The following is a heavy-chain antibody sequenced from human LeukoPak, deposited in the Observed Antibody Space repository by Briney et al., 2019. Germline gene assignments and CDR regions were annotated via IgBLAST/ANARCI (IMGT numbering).Heavy chain of an antibody. J-gene: IGHJ5*02. V-gene: IGHV3-48*03. D-gene: IGHD6-13*01. CDR2: ISGSGSTI. CDR1: GFTFSNYD. CDR3: ARDRSGWYRWFDP. Sequence: GGSLRLSCAASGFTFSNYDMSWVRQAPGKGLEWLSYISGSGSTIHYADSVKGRFTISRDNAKNSLYLQMNSLRAEDTAVYYCARDRSGWYRWFDPWGQGTLVTVSS.